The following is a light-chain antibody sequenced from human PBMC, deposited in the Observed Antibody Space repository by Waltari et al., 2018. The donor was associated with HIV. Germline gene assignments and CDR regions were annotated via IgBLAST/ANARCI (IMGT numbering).Light chain of an antibody. Sequence: DIVMTQSPDSLAVSLGGRATINCKSSQSLLYSSNNKNFLAWYQQKPRQPPKLLIYWASIRASGVPDRFSASGSGTDFTLTINSLQAEDVAVYYCQQYYNTLWTFGQGTKEEIK. CDR2: WAS. CDR3: QQYYNTLWT. J-gene: IGKJ1*01. CDR1: QSLLYSSNNKNF. V-gene: IGKV4-1*01.